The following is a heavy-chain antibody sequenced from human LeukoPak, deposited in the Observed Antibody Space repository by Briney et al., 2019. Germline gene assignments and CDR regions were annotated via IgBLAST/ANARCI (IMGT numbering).Heavy chain of an antibody. Sequence: GGSLRLSCAASGFTFSSYSMNWVRQAPGKGLEWVSSISSSSSYIYYADSVKGRFTISRDNAKNSLYPQMNSLRAEDTAVYYCARSPHDYGDYELNWYFDLWGRGTLVTVSS. CDR2: ISSSSSYI. D-gene: IGHD4-17*01. CDR1: GFTFSSYS. V-gene: IGHV3-21*01. J-gene: IGHJ2*01. CDR3: ARSPHDYGDYELNWYFDL.